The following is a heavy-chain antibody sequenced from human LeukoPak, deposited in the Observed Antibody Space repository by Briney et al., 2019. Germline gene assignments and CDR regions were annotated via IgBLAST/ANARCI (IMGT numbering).Heavy chain of an antibody. CDR3: ARDDGNRTVVY. Sequence: GGSLSLSCAASGFTFSSYWMSWVRQAPGRGLEWVANIKEDGSEEVYVDSLKGRFTISRDNAKNSLYLQMNSLRADDTAVYYCARDDGNRTVVYSGQRNLVTVSS. V-gene: IGHV3-7*05. J-gene: IGHJ4*02. CDR2: IKEDGSEE. CDR1: GFTFSSYW. D-gene: IGHD5-24*01.